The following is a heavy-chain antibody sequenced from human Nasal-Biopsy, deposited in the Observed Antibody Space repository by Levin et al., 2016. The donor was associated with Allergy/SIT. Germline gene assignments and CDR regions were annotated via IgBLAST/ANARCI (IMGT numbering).Heavy chain of an antibody. Sequence: ASVKVSCKVSGYPLSELSMHWVRQAPGKGLEWMGSFDPEDGETVYAQSFQGRVTMTEDASSDTAYMELSSLVSGDTAVYYCATGMITMTTYRYFDLWGRGALVTVSS. J-gene: IGHJ2*01. V-gene: IGHV1-24*01. CDR2: FDPEDGET. CDR1: GYPLSELS. D-gene: IGHD2/OR15-2a*01. CDR3: ATGMITMTTYRYFDL.